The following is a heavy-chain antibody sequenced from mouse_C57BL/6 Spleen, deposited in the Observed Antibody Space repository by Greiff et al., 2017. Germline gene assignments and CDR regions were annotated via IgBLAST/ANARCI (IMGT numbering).Heavy chain of an antibody. D-gene: IGHD1-1*01. J-gene: IGHJ3*01. V-gene: IGHV5-16*01. CDR2: INYDGSST. Sequence: EVKVEESEGGLVQPGSSMKLSCTASGFTFSDYYMAWVRQVPEKGLEWVANINYDGSSTYYLDSLKSRFIISRDNAKNILYLQMSSLKSEDTATYYCARATTTVGGFAYWGQGTLVTVSA. CDR1: GFTFSDYY. CDR3: ARATTTVGGFAY.